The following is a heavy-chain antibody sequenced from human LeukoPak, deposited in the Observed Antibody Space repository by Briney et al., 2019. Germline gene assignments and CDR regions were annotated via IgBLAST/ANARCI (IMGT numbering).Heavy chain of an antibody. D-gene: IGHD1-26*01. V-gene: IGHV4-39*07. Sequence: SETLSLTCTVSGGSISSSSYYWGWIRQPPGKGLEWIGEINHSGSTNYNPSLKSRVTISVDTSKNQFSLKLSSVTAADTAVYYCARRGYSGYDPGFNYSGQGTLVTVSS. J-gene: IGHJ4*02. CDR3: ARRGYSGYDPGFNY. CDR2: INHSGST. CDR1: GGSISSSSYY.